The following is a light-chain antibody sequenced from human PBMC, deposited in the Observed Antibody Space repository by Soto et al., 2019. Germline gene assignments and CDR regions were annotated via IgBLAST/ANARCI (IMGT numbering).Light chain of an antibody. V-gene: IGKV1-33*01. J-gene: IGKJ4*01. CDR1: QDIRMY. Sequence: DIQMTQSPSSLSASVGDRVTITCQASQDIRMYLNWYQHKPGKSPKVLIYDASNLETGVPSRFSGSGSGTDFSFTISSLQPEDFATYYFQQYADLRSFGGGTNVDIK. CDR2: DAS. CDR3: QQYADLRS.